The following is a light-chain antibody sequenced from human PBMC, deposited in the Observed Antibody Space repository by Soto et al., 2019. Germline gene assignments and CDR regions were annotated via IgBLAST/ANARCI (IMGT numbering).Light chain of an antibody. V-gene: IGLV2-11*01. CDR3: SSYAVTHNFAVV. CDR1: SSDVGGYNY. CDR2: DVS. Sequence: QSALTQPRSVSGSPGQSVTISCTGTSSDVGGYNYVSWYQQHPGKAPKLMIYDVSKRPSGVPDRFSGSKSGNTASLTISGLQAEDEADYYCSSYAVTHNFAVVFGGGTKVTVL. J-gene: IGLJ2*01.